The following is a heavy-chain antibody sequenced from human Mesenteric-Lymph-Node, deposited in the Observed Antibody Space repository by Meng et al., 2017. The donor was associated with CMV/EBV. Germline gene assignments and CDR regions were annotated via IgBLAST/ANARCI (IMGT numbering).Heavy chain of an antibody. Sequence: GESLKISCAASGFTFSSYGMHWVRQAPGKGLEWVAFIRYDGSKKYYADSVKGRFTISRDDWENTLYLQMNSLRNDDAAVYYCAKDRGGGYYFEYWGQGTRVTVSS. CDR1: GFTFSSYG. V-gene: IGHV3-30*02. D-gene: IGHD3-10*01. CDR2: IRYDGSKK. CDR3: AKDRGGGYYFEY. J-gene: IGHJ4*02.